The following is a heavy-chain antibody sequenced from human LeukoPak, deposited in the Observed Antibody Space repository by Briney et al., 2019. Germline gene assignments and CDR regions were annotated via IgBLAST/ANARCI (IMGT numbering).Heavy chain of an antibody. CDR1: GFRVSDYD. J-gene: IGHJ5*02. CDR3: ARDRAANQDWVEFDP. CDR2: IRDSGEA. D-gene: IGHD3/OR15-3a*01. V-gene: IGHV3-66*03. Sequence: QPGGSLRLSCAVSGFRVSDYDMSCVRQAPGKGLEWVGLIRDSGEAFYADFARGRFAISRDESENTLYLQMNSLRVEDTAVYFCARDRAANQDWVEFDPWGQGTPVIVSS.